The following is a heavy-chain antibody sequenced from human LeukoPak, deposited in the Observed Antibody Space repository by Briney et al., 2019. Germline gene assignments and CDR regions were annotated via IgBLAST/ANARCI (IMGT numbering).Heavy chain of an antibody. D-gene: IGHD6-25*01. CDR2: INQDGSEK. CDR1: GFTFSNYW. J-gene: IGHJ4*02. Sequence: GGSLRLSCAASGFTFSNYWMSWVRQAPGKGLEWVANINQDGSEKYLVDSVKGRFTISRDHAKNSLYLQMNSLRAEDTAVYYCVRSSGDYWGQGTLVTVSS. CDR3: VRSSGDY. V-gene: IGHV3-7*01.